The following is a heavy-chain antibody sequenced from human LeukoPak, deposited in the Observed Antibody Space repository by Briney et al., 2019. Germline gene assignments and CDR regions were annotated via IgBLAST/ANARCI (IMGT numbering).Heavy chain of an antibody. J-gene: IGHJ6*03. CDR1: GGSISSYY. CDR2: IYYSGST. V-gene: IGHV4-59*01. Sequence: SETLSLTCTVSGGSISSYYWRWIRQPPAKGLEWIGYIYYSGSTNYNPPLKSRVTISVDTSKNQFSLKVNSVTAADTAVYYCARAPGNDYYPYYYMDVWGKGTTVTVSS. D-gene: IGHD4/OR15-4a*01. CDR3: ARAPGNDYYPYYYMDV.